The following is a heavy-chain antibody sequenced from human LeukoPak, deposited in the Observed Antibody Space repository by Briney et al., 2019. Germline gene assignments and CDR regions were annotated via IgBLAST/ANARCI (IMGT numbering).Heavy chain of an antibody. D-gene: IGHD3-10*01. CDR3: AKVSGISTYGSGSYAFDI. V-gene: IGHV3-23*01. CDR1: GFTFSNYA. Sequence: GGSLRLSCAASGFTFSNYAMSWVRQAPGKGLEWVSVMSGSGSSTDYADSVKGRFTISRDNSKNTLYLQMDSLRAQDRAVYYCAKVSGISTYGSGSYAFDIWGRGTMVTVSS. J-gene: IGHJ3*02. CDR2: MSGSGSST.